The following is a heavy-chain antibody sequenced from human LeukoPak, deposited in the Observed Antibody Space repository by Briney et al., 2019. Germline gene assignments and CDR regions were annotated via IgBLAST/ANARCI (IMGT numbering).Heavy chain of an antibody. CDR3: ARGRPQKKSGCWFDP. CDR1: GGSFSGYY. V-gene: IGHV4-34*01. D-gene: IGHD6-19*01. J-gene: IGHJ5*02. Sequence: SETLSLTCAVYGGSFSGYYWSWIRQPPGKGLEWLGEINHSGSTNYNPSLKSRVTISVDTSKNQFSLKLSSVTAADTAVYYCARGRPQKKSGCWFDPWGQGTLVTVSS. CDR2: INHSGST.